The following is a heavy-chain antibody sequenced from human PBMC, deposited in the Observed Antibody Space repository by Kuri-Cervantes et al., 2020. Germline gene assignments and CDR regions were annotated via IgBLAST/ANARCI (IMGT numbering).Heavy chain of an antibody. J-gene: IGHJ3*02. CDR2: ISYDGRHQ. V-gene: IGHV3-30*03. CDR3: ARDSQQLVRAFDI. CDR1: GFTFSSYG. Sequence: GGSLRLSCAASGFTFSSYGMHWVRQAPGKGLEWVAIISYDGRHQYYADSVKGRFTISRDNSKNTLYLQMNSLRAEDTAVYYCARDSQQLVRAFDIWGQGKMVTVSS. D-gene: IGHD6-13*01.